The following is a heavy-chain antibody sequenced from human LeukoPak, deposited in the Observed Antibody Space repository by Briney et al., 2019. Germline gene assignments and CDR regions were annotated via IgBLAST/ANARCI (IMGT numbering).Heavy chain of an antibody. CDR1: GYTLTELS. Sequence: ASVKVSCKVSGYTLTELSMHWVRQAPGKGLEWMGGFDPEDGETIYAQKFQGRVTMTRDTSISTAYMELSSLRSDDTAVYYCARPLSGHEYGLSYFDYWGQGTLVTVSS. V-gene: IGHV1-24*01. CDR2: FDPEDGET. D-gene: IGHD6-6*01. CDR3: ARPLSGHEYGLSYFDY. J-gene: IGHJ4*02.